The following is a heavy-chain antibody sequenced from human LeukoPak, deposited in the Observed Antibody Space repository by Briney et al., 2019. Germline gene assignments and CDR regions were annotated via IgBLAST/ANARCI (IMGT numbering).Heavy chain of an antibody. J-gene: IGHJ5*01. D-gene: IGHD5-18*01. Sequence: GGSLRLSCAASGFTFSSYWMHWVRQPPGKGLEWVAKINQAGSEKCHMDSVKGRFTISRDNAKNSLYLQMNSLRAEDTAVYYCAKYGSGYSLDSWGHGILVTVSS. CDR1: GFTFSSYW. CDR2: INQAGSEK. V-gene: IGHV3-7*03. CDR3: AKYGSGYSLDS.